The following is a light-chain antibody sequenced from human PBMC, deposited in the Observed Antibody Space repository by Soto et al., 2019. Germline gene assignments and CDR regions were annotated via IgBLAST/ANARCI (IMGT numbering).Light chain of an antibody. V-gene: IGKV3-15*01. Sequence: EIVMTQSPPTLSVSPGERATLSCRASQSISGNLVWYQQKPGQAPRLLIYGASTRATGIPARFSGSGSGTDFTLTINSLQPEDFATYYCQQSYSTPRTFGQGTKVDI. CDR2: GAS. J-gene: IGKJ1*01. CDR3: QQSYSTPRT. CDR1: QSISGN.